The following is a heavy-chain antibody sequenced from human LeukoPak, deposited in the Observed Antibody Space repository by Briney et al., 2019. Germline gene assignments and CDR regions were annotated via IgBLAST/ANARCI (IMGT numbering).Heavy chain of an antibody. J-gene: IGHJ4*02. V-gene: IGHV3-30*14. CDR1: GFTFSDHA. D-gene: IGHD2-15*01. CDR2: ISYDGSKK. Sequence: GGSLRLSCEASGFTFSDHALHWVRQAPGKGLEWVAVISYDGSKKYYADSVKGRFTISRDNSKNTLYLQMNSLRAEDTAVYYCARDLGGYCSGGSCSFWGQGTLVTVSS. CDR3: ARDLGGYCSGGSCSF.